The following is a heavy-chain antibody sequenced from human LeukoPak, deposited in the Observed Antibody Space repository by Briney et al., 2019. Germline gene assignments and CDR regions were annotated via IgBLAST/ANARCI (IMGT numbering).Heavy chain of an antibody. D-gene: IGHD6-13*01. Sequence: PSEALSLTCTVAGGSISSYYWSWIRQPPGKGLEWIGYIYYSGSTYYNPSLKSRVTISVDTSKNQFSLKLSSVTAADTAVYYCARVQPGIAAAGTLYYFDYWGQGTLVTVSP. CDR1: GGSISSYY. V-gene: IGHV4-59*12. J-gene: IGHJ4*02. CDR2: IYYSGST. CDR3: ARVQPGIAAAGTLYYFDY.